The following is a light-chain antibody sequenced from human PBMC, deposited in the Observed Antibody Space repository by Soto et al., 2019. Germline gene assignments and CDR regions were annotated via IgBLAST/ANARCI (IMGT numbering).Light chain of an antibody. CDR3: QQYNKWPLT. Sequence: EIVMTQSPATLSVSPGERATLSCRASQSVAGNFAWYQQNPGQAPRLLIYGASTKATGIPTRFSGGGSGTEFTLTISSLQSEDFAIYYCQQYNKWPLTFGGGTKVEIK. J-gene: IGKJ4*01. CDR2: GAS. V-gene: IGKV3-15*01. CDR1: QSVAGN.